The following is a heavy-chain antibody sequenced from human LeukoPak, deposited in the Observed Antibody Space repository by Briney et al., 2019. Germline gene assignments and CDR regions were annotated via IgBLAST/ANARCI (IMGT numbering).Heavy chain of an antibody. CDR2: ISGSGGST. J-gene: IGHJ4*02. CDR3: AKIGTVQLWLHYFDY. CDR1: GFTFSSYA. Sequence: GGSLRLSCAASGFTFSSYAMSWVRQAPGKGLEWVSAISGSGGSTYYADSMKGRFTISRDNSKNTLYLQMNSLRAEDTAVYYCAKIGTVQLWLHYFDYWGQGTLVTVSS. D-gene: IGHD5-18*01. V-gene: IGHV3-23*01.